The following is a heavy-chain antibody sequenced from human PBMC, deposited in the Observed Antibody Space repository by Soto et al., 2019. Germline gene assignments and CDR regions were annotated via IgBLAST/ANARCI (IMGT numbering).Heavy chain of an antibody. CDR2: INSVSGGT. CDR1: GSTHTIYF. J-gene: IGHJ4*02. CDR3: ARGGSYYAH. D-gene: IGHD1-26*01. V-gene: IGHV1-2*02. Sequence: VQLVQSGAEVKQPGASVRVSCKASGSTHTIYFIHWLRQAPGQGLEWMGWINSVSGGTNYAHKFQGRVTMTRDTSTTTAFMELSGLRSDDTAVYYCARGGSYYAHWGQGTLVTVSS.